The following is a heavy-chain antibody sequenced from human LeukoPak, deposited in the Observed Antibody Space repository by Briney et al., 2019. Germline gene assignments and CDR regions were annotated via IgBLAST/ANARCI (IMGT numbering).Heavy chain of an antibody. V-gene: IGHV4-4*07. J-gene: IGHJ5*02. Sequence: SETLSLTCTVSGGSISSYYWSWIRQPAGKGLEWIGRIYTSGSTNYNPSLKSRVTMSVDTSKNQFSLKLSSVTAADTAVYYCARRPRLAVAPWFDPWGQGTLVTVSS. CDR2: IYTSGST. CDR3: ARRPRLAVAPWFDP. CDR1: GGSISSYY. D-gene: IGHD6-19*01.